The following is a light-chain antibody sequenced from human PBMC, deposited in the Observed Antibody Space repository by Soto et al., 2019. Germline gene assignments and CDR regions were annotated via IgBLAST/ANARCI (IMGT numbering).Light chain of an antibody. Sequence: QSVLTQPPSVSGAPGQRVTISCTGSSSNIGAGCDVHWYQQLPGTAPKPLIYGNSNRPSGVPDRFSGSKSGTSASLAITGLQAEDEADYYCQSYDSSLSVVFGGGTKLTVL. CDR3: QSYDSSLSVV. V-gene: IGLV1-40*01. CDR2: GNS. J-gene: IGLJ2*01. CDR1: SSNIGAGCD.